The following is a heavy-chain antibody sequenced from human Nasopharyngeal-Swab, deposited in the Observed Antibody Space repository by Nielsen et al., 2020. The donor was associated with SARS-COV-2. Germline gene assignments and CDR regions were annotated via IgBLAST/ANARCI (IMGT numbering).Heavy chain of an antibody. CDR1: SGSFFSYA. V-gene: IGHV1-69*04. CDR3: ARERMLTGTPFDY. J-gene: IGHJ4*02. CDR2: IIPILGIA. D-gene: IGHD1-20*01. Sequence: SVKVSSKASSGSFFSYAIIWVRQAPGQGLEWMGRIIPILGIANYAQKFQRRVTITADKSTSTAYMELSSLSSEDTAVYYCARERMLTGTPFDYWGQGTLVTVSS.